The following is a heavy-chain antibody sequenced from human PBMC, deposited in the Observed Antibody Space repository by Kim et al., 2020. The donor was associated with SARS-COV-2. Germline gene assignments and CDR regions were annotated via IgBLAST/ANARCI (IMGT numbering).Heavy chain of an antibody. CDR3: AHVAGKWLPFDY. Sequence: RYSPSLKSRLTITKDTSKNQVVLTMTNMDPVDTATYYCAHVAGKWLPFDYWGQGTLVTVSS. D-gene: IGHD3-22*01. J-gene: IGHJ4*02. V-gene: IGHV2-5*01.